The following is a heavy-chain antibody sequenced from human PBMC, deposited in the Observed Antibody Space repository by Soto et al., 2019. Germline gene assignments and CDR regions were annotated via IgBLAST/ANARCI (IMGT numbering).Heavy chain of an antibody. D-gene: IGHD3-10*01. CDR1: GGSISNYNW. Sequence: QVQLQESGPGLVKDSGTLSLTCAVSGGSISNYNWWTWVRQTPGKRLEWIGEIYLSGSTNYNPSLKSRVTISLDKSKNLFSLNVNSVTAADTAVYYCARGGGLDEFFDYWGQGIVVTVSS. CDR3: ARGGGLDEFFDY. V-gene: IGHV4-4*02. CDR2: IYLSGST. J-gene: IGHJ4*02.